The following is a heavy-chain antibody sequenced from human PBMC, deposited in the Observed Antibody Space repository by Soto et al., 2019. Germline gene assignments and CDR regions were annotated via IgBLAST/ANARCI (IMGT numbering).Heavy chain of an antibody. V-gene: IGHV1-69*13. CDR2: IIPIFGTA. Sequence: SVKVSCKPSGGTFSSYAISWVRQAPGQGLEWMGGIIPIFGTANYAQKFQGRVTITADESTSTAYMELSSLRSEDTAVYYCARRDSSSNYDYYGIDVWGKGAMVTVSS. D-gene: IGHD6-6*01. J-gene: IGHJ6*04. CDR1: GGTFSSYA. CDR3: ARRDSSSNYDYYGIDV.